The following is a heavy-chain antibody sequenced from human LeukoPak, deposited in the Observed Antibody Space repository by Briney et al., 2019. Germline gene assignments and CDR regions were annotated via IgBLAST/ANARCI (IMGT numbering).Heavy chain of an antibody. Sequence: PSETLSLTCAVYGGSFSGYYWSWIRQPPGKGLEWIGEINHSGSTNYNPSLKSRVTISVDTSKNQFSLKLRSVTAAGTAVYYCARMTLGDIVVVPAAPETYGMDVWGQGTTVTVSS. D-gene: IGHD2-2*01. CDR1: GGSFSGYY. V-gene: IGHV4-34*01. CDR3: ARMTLGDIVVVPAAPETYGMDV. CDR2: INHSGST. J-gene: IGHJ6*02.